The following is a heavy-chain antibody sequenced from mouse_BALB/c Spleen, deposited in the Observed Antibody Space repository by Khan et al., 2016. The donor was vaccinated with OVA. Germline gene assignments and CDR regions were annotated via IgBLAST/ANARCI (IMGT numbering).Heavy chain of an antibody. D-gene: IGHD2-10*01. Sequence: QVQLKQSGPEVKKPGETVKISCKASGHTFTKFGMNWVKQAPGKGLKWMGWINTYTGEPTYADDFNGRFAFSLETSASTAYLQINNLKNEDTATYFCARPPYFSYVLDNWGPGTSVTVSS. J-gene: IGHJ4*01. CDR3: ARPPYFSYVLDN. CDR1: GHTFTKFG. V-gene: IGHV9-3-1*01. CDR2: INTYTGEP.